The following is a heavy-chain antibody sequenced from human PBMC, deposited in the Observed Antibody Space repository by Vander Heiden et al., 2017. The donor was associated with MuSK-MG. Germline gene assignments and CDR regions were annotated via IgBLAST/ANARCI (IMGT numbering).Heavy chain of an antibody. D-gene: IGHD7-27*01. CDR1: GYTFTGHY. J-gene: IGHJ4*02. CDR3: ARVTLTGTCDGYDF. CDR2: INPNSGGT. V-gene: IGHV1-2*02. Sequence: QVQLVQSGAAVKKPGASVKVSCKASGYTFTGHYMHWVRQAPGQGLEWMGWINPNSGGTNFAQKFQGRVTMTRDTSINTAYMELSGLSSDDTAVYYCARVTLTGTCDGYDFWGQGTLVTVSS.